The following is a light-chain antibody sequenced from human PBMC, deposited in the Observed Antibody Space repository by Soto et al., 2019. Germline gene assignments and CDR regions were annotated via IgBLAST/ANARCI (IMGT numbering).Light chain of an antibody. CDR2: GNN. V-gene: IGLV1-40*01. Sequence: QSVLTQPPSVSGAPGQRVTISCTGSSSNIGAGYDVHWYQQLPGTAPKLLIYGNNNRPSGVPDRFSGSKSGTSASLAITGLQAEDEADYDCQSYDRSLSGRVFGTGTKLTVL. CDR1: SSNIGAGYD. CDR3: QSYDRSLSGRV. J-gene: IGLJ1*01.